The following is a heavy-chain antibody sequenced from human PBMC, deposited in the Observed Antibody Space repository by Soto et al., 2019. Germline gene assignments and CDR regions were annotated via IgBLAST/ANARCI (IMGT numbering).Heavy chain of an antibody. CDR2: IYYSGST. CDR1: GGSISSSSYY. D-gene: IGHD6-13*01. Sequence: QLQLQESGPGLVKPSETLSLTCTVSGGSISSSSYYWGWIRQPPGKGLEWIGSIYYSGSTYYNPSLKSRVTISVDTSKNQFSLKLSSVTAADTAVYYCARLDALYSSSWLFDYWGQGTLVTVSS. V-gene: IGHV4-39*01. J-gene: IGHJ4*02. CDR3: ARLDALYSSSWLFDY.